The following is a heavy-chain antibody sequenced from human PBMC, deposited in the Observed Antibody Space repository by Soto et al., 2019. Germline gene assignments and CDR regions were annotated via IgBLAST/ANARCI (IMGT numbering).Heavy chain of an antibody. J-gene: IGHJ4*02. V-gene: IGHV3-11*03. Sequence: QVQLLESGGGLVKAGGSLRLSCAASGFVFSDYYMTWIRQAPGKGLEWLTYISSSSSHTNYADSVKGRFTISRDNAKNSVYLQINSLRAEDTAVYYCARRISAHFDYWGQGTLVTVSS. CDR3: ARRISAHFDY. CDR2: ISSSSSHT. CDR1: GFVFSDYY.